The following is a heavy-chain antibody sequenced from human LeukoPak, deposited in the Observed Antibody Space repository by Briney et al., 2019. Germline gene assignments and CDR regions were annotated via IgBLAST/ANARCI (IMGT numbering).Heavy chain of an antibody. J-gene: IGHJ4*02. CDR2: IKQDGSEK. CDR3: AKVGATREFDY. CDR1: GFTFSSYW. V-gene: IGHV3-7*03. D-gene: IGHD1-26*01. Sequence: GGSLRLSCAASGFTFSSYWMSWVRQAPGKGLEWVANIKQDGSEKYYVDSVKGRFTISRDNAKNSLYLQMNSLRAEDTAVYYCAKVGATREFDYWGQGTLVTVSS.